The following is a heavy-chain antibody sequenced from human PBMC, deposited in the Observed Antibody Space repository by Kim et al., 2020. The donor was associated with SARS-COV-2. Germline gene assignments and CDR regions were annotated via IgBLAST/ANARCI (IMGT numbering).Heavy chain of an antibody. Sequence: TTEYAPSVKCRFTISRDDSKGIAYLQMNNLTPEDTAVYYCTRRSRNWYYDYWGQGTLLTVSS. D-gene: IGHD6-13*01. J-gene: IGHJ4*02. CDR2: TT. V-gene: IGHV3-49*02. CDR3: TRRSRNWYYDY.